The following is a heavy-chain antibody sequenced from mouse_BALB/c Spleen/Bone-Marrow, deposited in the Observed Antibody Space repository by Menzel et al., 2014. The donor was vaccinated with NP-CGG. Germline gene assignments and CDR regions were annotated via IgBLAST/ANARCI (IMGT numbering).Heavy chain of an antibody. CDR2: INPDSSTI. D-gene: IGHD1-2*01. J-gene: IGHJ3*01. CDR3: TRLHYYGYSAY. V-gene: IGHV4-1*02. CDR1: GFDFSSYW. Sequence: SGGGLVQPGGSLKLSCAASGFDFSSYWMSWVRQAPGEGLEWIGEINPDSSTINYTPSLKDKFIISRVNAKNTLYLQKNKVRSEDTALYYCTRLHYYGYSAYWGQGTLVTVST.